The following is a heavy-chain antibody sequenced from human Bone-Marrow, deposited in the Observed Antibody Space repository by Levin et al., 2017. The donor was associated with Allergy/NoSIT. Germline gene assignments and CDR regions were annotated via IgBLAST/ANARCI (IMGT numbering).Heavy chain of an antibody. V-gene: IGHV4-34*01. CDR2: INHSGST. CDR1: GGSFSGYY. J-gene: IGHJ4*02. Sequence: TSETLSLTCAVYGGSFSGYYWSWIRQPPGKGLDWIGEINHSGSTNYNPSLKSRVTVSVDTSKNQFSLKLSSVTAADTAVYYCARVSTGSYYYFDNWGQGTLVTVSS. CDR3: ARVSTGSYYYFDN. D-gene: IGHD3-10*01.